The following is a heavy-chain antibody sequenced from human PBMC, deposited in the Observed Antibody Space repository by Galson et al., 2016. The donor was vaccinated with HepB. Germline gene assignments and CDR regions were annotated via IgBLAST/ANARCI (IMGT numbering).Heavy chain of an antibody. J-gene: IGHJ6*02. D-gene: IGHD4-23*01. Sequence: SLRLSCAASEFTVSSNYMSWVRQAPGKGLEWVSVIYSGGTTYYADSVKGRFTISRDNSKNTLYLQMNSLRAEDTAVYYCARDQVNYYYYGMDVWGQGTTVTVSS. CDR2: IYSGGTT. V-gene: IGHV3-53*01. CDR3: ARDQVNYYYYGMDV. CDR1: EFTVSSNY.